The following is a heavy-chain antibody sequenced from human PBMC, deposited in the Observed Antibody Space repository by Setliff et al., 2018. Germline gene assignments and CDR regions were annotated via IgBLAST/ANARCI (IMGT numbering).Heavy chain of an antibody. V-gene: IGHV3-48*03. J-gene: IGHJ4*02. D-gene: IGHD3-10*01. CDR3: FGAGTCSY. CDR2: INNWGYFT. CDR1: GFTFTSHG. Sequence: PWGSLRLSCEVSGFTFTSHGMNWLRQAPGRGLEWISYINNWGYFTYYADSVKGRFTISRDNAKNSLSLQMNSLRTEDTAVYYCFGAGTCSYWGQGTLVTVSS.